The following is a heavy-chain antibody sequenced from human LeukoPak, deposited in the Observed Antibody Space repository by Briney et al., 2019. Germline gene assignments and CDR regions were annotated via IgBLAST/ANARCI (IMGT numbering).Heavy chain of an antibody. V-gene: IGHV3-11*04. D-gene: IGHD1-26*01. CDR1: GFSFSDSY. J-gene: IGHJ4*02. CDR3: ARGGELLPL. Sequence: GGSLRLSCVVSGFSFSDSYMTWIRQTPGKGLEWLAYISGSSSDIYYADSVKGRFTISRDNAKNSLYLQMNSLRAEDTAVYYCARGGELLPLWGQGTLVTVSS. CDR2: ISGSSSDI.